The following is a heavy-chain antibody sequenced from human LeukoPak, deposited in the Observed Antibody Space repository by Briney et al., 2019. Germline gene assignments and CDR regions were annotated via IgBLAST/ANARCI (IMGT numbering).Heavy chain of an antibody. CDR3: ARVVGRSYYFDY. CDR2: IYYSGST. D-gene: IGHD2-21*01. Sequence: PSQTLSLTCTVSGGSISSGGYYWSWIRQHPGKGLEWVGYIYYSGSTYYNPSLKSRVTISVDTSKNQFSLKLSSVTAAGTAVYYCARVVGRSYYFDYWGQGTLVTVSS. J-gene: IGHJ4*02. V-gene: IGHV4-31*03. CDR1: GGSISSGGYY.